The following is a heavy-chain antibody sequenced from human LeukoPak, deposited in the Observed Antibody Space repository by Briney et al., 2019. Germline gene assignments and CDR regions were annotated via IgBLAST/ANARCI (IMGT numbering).Heavy chain of an antibody. Sequence: GGSLRLSCAASGFTVSSNYMSWVRQGPGKGLECVSVISNDGDTYYADSVKGRFTISRDNSENTLYLQMNSLRAEDTAVYYCAKRSGGPSPFDYWGQGTLVTVSS. V-gene: IGHV3-53*01. J-gene: IGHJ4*02. CDR3: AKRSGGPSPFDY. D-gene: IGHD3-3*01. CDR2: ISNDGDT. CDR1: GFTVSSNY.